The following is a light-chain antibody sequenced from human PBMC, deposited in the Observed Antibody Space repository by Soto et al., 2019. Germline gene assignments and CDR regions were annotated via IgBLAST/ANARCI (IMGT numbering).Light chain of an antibody. J-gene: IGLJ3*02. Sequence: QSVLTQPPSASGSPGRSVTISCSGTSSDVGDYNSVSWYQQHPGKAPKLMIYEVSKRPSGVPDRFSGSKSGNAAFLTVSGLQAEDGADYYCSSYAGSNIWVFGGGTKLTVL. CDR3: SSYAGSNIWV. CDR2: EVS. CDR1: SSDVGDYNS. V-gene: IGLV2-8*01.